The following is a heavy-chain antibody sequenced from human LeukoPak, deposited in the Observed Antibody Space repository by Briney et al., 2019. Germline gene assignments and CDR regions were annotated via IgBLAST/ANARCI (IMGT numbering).Heavy chain of an antibody. V-gene: IGHV3-23*01. CDR2: ISGSGGRT. Sequence: GGSLRLSCGASGFTFSSYGMSWVRQAPGKGLEWVSAISGSGGRTYYADSVKGRFTISRDNSKNTLYLQMDSLRAEDTAVYYCAKGGLLGGWGTFDYWGQGTLVTVSS. CDR1: GFTFSSYG. CDR3: AKGGLLGGWGTFDY. D-gene: IGHD3-16*01. J-gene: IGHJ4*02.